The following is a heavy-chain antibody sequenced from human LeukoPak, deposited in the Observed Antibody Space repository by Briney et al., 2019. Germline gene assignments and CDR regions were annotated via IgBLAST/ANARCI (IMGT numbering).Heavy chain of an antibody. D-gene: IGHD6-19*01. V-gene: IGHV1-46*01. Sequence: GASVKVSCKASVFTFTIYYMHWVRQAPGQGLEWMGIITPGGGSTTYAQKFQGRVTMTRDTSTSTVYMDLSSLRSEDTAVYYCARGEAIGVAGTSFDYWGQGTLVTVSS. CDR3: ARGEAIGVAGTSFDY. CDR1: VFTFTIYY. CDR2: ITPGGGST. J-gene: IGHJ4*02.